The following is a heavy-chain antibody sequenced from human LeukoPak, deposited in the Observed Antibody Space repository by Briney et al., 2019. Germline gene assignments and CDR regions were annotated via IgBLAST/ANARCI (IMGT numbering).Heavy chain of an antibody. J-gene: IGHJ4*02. CDR3: AKGWDSSGY. CDR2: ISYDGSNK. Sequence: GGSLRLSCAASGFTFSSYGMHWVRQAPGKGLEWVAVISYDGSNKYYADSVKGRFTISRDNSKNTLYLQMNSLRAEDTAVCYCAKGWDSSGYWGQGTLVTVSS. D-gene: IGHD6-6*01. CDR1: GFTFSSYG. V-gene: IGHV3-30*18.